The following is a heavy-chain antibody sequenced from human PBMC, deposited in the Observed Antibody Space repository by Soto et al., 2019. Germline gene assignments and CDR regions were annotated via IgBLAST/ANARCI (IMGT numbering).Heavy chain of an antibody. Sequence: GGSLRLSCAASGFTFDDYAMHWVRQAPGKGLEWVSGISWNSGSIGYADSVKGRFTISRDNAKNSLYLQMNSLRAEDTALYYCAKDLFKYSGYDFPLLLGAFDIWGQGTMVTVSS. CDR3: AKDLFKYSGYDFPLLLGAFDI. CDR1: GFTFDDYA. D-gene: IGHD5-12*01. CDR2: ISWNSGSI. V-gene: IGHV3-9*01. J-gene: IGHJ3*02.